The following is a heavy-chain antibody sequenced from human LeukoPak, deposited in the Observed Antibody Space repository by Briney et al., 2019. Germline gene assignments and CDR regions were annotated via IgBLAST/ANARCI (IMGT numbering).Heavy chain of an antibody. V-gene: IGHV1-18*01. D-gene: IGHD1-7*01. Sequence: EASVKVSCKASGYTFTSYGISWARQAPGQGLEWMGWISGYGNTKYTQKFQGRLTMTTDTYTNTFNMELRSLRSDDAAVYYCARGGEWNYAFDLWGQGTVVTVSA. CDR3: ARGGEWNYAFDL. CDR2: ISGYGNT. J-gene: IGHJ3*01. CDR1: GYTFTSYG.